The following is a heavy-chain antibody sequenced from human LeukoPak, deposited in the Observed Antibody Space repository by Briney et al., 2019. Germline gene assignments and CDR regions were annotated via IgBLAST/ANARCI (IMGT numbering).Heavy chain of an antibody. V-gene: IGHV4-31*03. CDR1: GGSISSGGYY. CDR3: ASSRQRENYYDILTGYYTQYYFDY. D-gene: IGHD3-9*01. Sequence: SETLSLTCTVSGGSISSGGYYWSWIRQHPGKGLEWIGYIYYSGSTYYNPSLKSRVTISVDTSKNQFSLKLSSVTAADTAVYYCASSRQRENYYDILTGYYTQYYFDYWGQGTLVTVSS. CDR2: IYYSGST. J-gene: IGHJ4*02.